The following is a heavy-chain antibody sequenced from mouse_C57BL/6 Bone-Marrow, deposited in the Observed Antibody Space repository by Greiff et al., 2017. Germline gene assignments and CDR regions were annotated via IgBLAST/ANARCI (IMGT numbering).Heavy chain of an antibody. J-gene: IGHJ4*01. CDR3: ARLGYGSEAMDY. CDR1: GFTFSSYG. CDR2: ISSGGSYT. D-gene: IGHD1-1*01. V-gene: IGHV5-6*01. Sequence: EVQGVESGGDLVKPGGSLKLSCAASGFTFSSYGMSWVRQTPDQRLEWVATISSGGSYTYYPDSVKGRFTISRDNAKNTLYLQMSSLKSEDTAMYYCARLGYGSEAMDYWGQGTSVTVSS.